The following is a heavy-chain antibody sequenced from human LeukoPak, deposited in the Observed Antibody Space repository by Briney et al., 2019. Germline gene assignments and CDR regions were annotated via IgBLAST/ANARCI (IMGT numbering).Heavy chain of an antibody. V-gene: IGHV3-74*01. CDR1: GFTFSNYW. CDR3: ARGASNRFDY. D-gene: IGHD1-14*01. CDR2: IYTDGSST. Sequence: PGGSLRLSCAASGFTFSNYWMHWVRQAPGKGLVWVSRIYTDGSSTNYADSVKGRFTISRDNAKNTLYLQMNSLRGEDVAVYYCARGASNRFDYWGQGTLVTVSS. J-gene: IGHJ4*02.